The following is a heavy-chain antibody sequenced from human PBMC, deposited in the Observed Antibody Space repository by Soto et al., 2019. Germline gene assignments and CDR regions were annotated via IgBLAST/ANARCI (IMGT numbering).Heavy chain of an antibody. D-gene: IGHD2-15*01. Sequence: XGSLRLTCAASGFTFSDARMSWVRQAPGKGLDWVGRIKSKSDGGTTEYAAPVRGRFTISRDDSKNTLYLQMNSLKTEDTAVYYCATDLWRIAVVVGSTGYFNTWGQGTPVTVSS. J-gene: IGHJ5*02. V-gene: IGHV3-15*01. CDR1: GFTFSDAR. CDR3: ATDLWRIAVVVGSTGYFNT. CDR2: IKSKSDGGTT.